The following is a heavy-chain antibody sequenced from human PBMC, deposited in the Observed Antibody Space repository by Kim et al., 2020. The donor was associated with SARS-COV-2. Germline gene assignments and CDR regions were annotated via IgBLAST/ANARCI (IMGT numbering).Heavy chain of an antibody. CDR3: ARSGVLVISAINGFDY. V-gene: IGHV1-18*01. CDR1: GYIFSAYG. J-gene: IGHJ4*02. D-gene: IGHD2-8*02. Sequence: ASVKVSCKTSGYIFSAYGLSWVRQAPGQGLEWIGWISDSTGNTNYAQKFQDRVTMTTDTSTNTAFLELRSLTSDDTAVYFCARSGVLVISAINGFDYWGQ. CDR2: ISDSTGNT.